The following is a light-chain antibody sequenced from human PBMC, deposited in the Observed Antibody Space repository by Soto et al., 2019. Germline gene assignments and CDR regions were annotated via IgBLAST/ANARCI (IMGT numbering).Light chain of an antibody. V-gene: IGLV2-14*03. CDR3: SSYTGSSASYV. CDR2: DVS. Sequence: ALTQPASVSGSPGQSITISCTGTSSDVGGYKYVSWYQQHPGKAPKLMIYDVSNRPSGVSDRFSGSKSGNTASLTISGLQAEDEADYYCSSYTGSSASYVFGIGTKLTVL. CDR1: SSDVGGYKY. J-gene: IGLJ1*01.